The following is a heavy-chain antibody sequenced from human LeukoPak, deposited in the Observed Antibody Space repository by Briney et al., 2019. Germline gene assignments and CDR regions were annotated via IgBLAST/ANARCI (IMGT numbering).Heavy chain of an antibody. CDR1: GITVSSNY. CDR2: IDTGGSNM. J-gene: IGHJ4*02. CDR3: AGYCSTTSCRNIDY. Sequence: GSLRLSCAASGITVSSNYLSWVRQAPGKGLEWVSYIDTGGSNMYYADSVKGRFTISRDNAKNSLYLQMNSLRAEDTAMYYCAGYCSTTSCRNIDYWGQGTLVTVSS. D-gene: IGHD2-2*01. V-gene: IGHV3-48*04.